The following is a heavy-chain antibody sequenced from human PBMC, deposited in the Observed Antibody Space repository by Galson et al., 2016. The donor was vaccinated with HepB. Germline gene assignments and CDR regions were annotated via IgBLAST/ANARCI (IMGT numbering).Heavy chain of an antibody. J-gene: IGHJ4*02. D-gene: IGHD1-26*01. Sequence: ETLSLTCPVSGDSITSSGYYWGWIRQPPGKGLEWIGSIRSDGSTYYSPSLKSRVTISVDTSKNQFSLRLTSVTAADTAVYYCARPVGRGAYAYWGQGTLVTVSS. V-gene: IGHV4-39*01. CDR3: ARPVGRGAYAY. CDR1: GDSITSSGYY. CDR2: IRSDGST.